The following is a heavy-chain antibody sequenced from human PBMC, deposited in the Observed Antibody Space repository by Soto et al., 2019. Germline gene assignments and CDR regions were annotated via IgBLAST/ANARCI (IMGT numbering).Heavy chain of an antibody. V-gene: IGHV3-23*01. Sequence: GGSLRLSCAASGFSFSSYAISWVRQAPGKGLEWVSSIGGRGGSTYYADSVKGRFTISRDNSKNTVYLQMNSLRVEDTAVYYCAKQGDFDFWSSSNNWLDPWGQGTLVTVSS. CDR2: IGGRGGST. J-gene: IGHJ5*02. CDR1: GFSFSSYA. CDR3: AKQGDFDFWSSSNNWLDP. D-gene: IGHD3-3*01.